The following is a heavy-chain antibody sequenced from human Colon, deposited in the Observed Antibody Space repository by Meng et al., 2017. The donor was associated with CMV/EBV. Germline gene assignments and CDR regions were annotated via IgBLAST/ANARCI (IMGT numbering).Heavy chain of an antibody. CDR3: ASLSGGDFDY. CDR1: GYTVTGYF. CDR2: INPITGGT. V-gene: IGHV1-2*02. Sequence: VLLVHSGAEVKKPGPSVKVSCNASGYTVTGYFMYWVRQAPGQGLEWLGVINPITGGTNYAQKFQGRVTMTRDTSMNTAYMELSRLRSDDTAVYYCASLSGGDFDYWGQGTLVTVSS. D-gene: IGHD1-26*01. J-gene: IGHJ4*02.